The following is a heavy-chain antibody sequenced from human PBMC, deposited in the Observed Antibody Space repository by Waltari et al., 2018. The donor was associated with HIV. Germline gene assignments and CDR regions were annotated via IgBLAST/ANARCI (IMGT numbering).Heavy chain of an antibody. Sequence: QVNLVSPGVELRSLGPSVRSPARPLVYPLPALVIAWVGRAPGQGLGWMGWISAYNGNTNYAQKLQGRVTMTTDTSTSTAYMELRSLRSDDTAVYYCARGGVRSSPNFDYWGQGTLVTVSS. D-gene: IGHD6-6*01. CDR3: ARGGVRSSPNFDY. CDR2: ISAYNGNT. V-gene: IGHV1-18*01. J-gene: IGHJ4*02. CDR1: VYPLPALV.